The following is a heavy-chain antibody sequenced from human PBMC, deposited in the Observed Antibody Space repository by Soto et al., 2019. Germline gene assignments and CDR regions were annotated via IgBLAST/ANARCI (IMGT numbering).Heavy chain of an antibody. V-gene: IGHV3-21*01. J-gene: IGHJ4*02. CDR3: ARDPPHGGTSSWDADS. Sequence: PGGSLRLFCEASGFIFTTNSMNWVRQVPGKGLQWLSSISSSGTFKSYGDSVKGRFTISRDNAKNSLFLQMNNLSGEDTGLYYCARDPPHGGTSSWDADSWGPGTLVTVSS. D-gene: IGHD2-15*01. CDR1: GFIFTTNS. CDR2: ISSSGTFK.